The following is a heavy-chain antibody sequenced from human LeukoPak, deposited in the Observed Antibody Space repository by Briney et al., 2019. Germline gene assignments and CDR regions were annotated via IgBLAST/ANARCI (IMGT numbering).Heavy chain of an antibody. Sequence: GGSLRLSCAASGFSLGSYWMGWVRQAPGKGLEWVANIKQDGSEKYYVDSVKSRFTISRDNAKNSVYLQMNTLRAGDTAVYYCARGQWLPYDAFDIWGQGTLVTVSS. J-gene: IGHJ3*02. CDR2: IKQDGSEK. CDR1: GFSLGSYW. V-gene: IGHV3-7*05. CDR3: ARGQWLPYDAFDI. D-gene: IGHD6-19*01.